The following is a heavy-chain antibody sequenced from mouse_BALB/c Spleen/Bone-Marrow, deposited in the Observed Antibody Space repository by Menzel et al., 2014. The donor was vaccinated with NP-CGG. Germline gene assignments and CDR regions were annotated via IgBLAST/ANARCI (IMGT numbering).Heavy chain of an antibody. Sequence: EVQRVESGGDLVKPGGSLELSCAASGFTFSSYGMSWVRQTPDKRLEWVATISSGGVYTYYPDSVKGRFTISRDNAKNTLYLQMSSLKSEDTAMYYCARRTGTDYYAMDYWGQGTSVTVSS. CDR3: ARRTGTDYYAMDY. J-gene: IGHJ4*01. CDR1: GFTFSSYG. D-gene: IGHD4-1*01. CDR2: ISSGGVYT. V-gene: IGHV5-6*01.